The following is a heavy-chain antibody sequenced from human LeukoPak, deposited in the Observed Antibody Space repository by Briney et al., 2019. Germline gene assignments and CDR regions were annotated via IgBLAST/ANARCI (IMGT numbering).Heavy chain of an antibody. CDR2: ISGSGGST. Sequence: PGGSLRLSCAASGFTFSSYAMSWVRQAPGKGLEWVSAISGSGGSTYYADSVKGRFTISRDNSKNTLYLQMNSPRAEDTAVYYCAKCISSPPSYGDYVDYWGQGTLVTVSS. V-gene: IGHV3-23*01. CDR3: AKCISSPPSYGDYVDY. CDR1: GFTFSSYA. D-gene: IGHD4-17*01. J-gene: IGHJ4*02.